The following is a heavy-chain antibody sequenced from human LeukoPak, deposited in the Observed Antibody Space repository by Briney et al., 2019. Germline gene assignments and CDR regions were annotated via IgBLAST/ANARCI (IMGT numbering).Heavy chain of an antibody. CDR2: IYYSGST. V-gene: IGHV4-39*07. CDR3: ARDRGSSWGTLYYYYYMDV. D-gene: IGHD6-13*01. Sequence: PSETLSLTCTVSGGSISSSSYYWGWIRQPPGKGLEWTGSIYYSGSTYYNPSLKSRVTISVDTSKNQFSLKLSSVTAADTAVYYCARDRGSSWGTLYYYYYMDVWGKGTTVTVSS. J-gene: IGHJ6*03. CDR1: GGSISSSSYY.